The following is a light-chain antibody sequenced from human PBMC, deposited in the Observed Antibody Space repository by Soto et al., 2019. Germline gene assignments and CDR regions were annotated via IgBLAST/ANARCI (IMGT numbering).Light chain of an antibody. CDR3: KPVNSYPQLT. Sequence: IQLTQSPSSMSASVGDRVTISCRASQGIGFYLAWYQQKPGNAPKLLIYAASTLQSGVPSRFSGSGSGTNFTLTISTLQPADSATYHCKPVNSYPQLTLGPGTKVDIK. J-gene: IGKJ3*01. V-gene: IGKV1-9*01. CDR2: AAS. CDR1: QGIGFY.